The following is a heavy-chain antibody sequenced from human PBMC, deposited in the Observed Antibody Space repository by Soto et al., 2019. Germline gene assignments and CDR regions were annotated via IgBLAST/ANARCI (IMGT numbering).Heavy chain of an antibody. V-gene: IGHV1-46*01. J-gene: IGHJ5*02. CDR3: ARDQGTAAGWFDP. CDR1: GYTFTTYY. Sequence: ASVKVSCKASGYTFTTYYMSWVRQDPGQGLGWMGMINPSGGFTRYAQKFQGRVTMASDTSTSTVYIELSSLRSEDTAVYYCARDQGTAAGWFDPWGQGTLVTVS. D-gene: IGHD6-13*01. CDR2: INPSGGFT.